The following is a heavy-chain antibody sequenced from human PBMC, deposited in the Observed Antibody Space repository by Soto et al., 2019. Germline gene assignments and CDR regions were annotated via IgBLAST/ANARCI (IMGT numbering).Heavy chain of an antibody. CDR1: GFTFSDYY. V-gene: IGHV3-11*05. Sequence: QVQLVDSGGGLVKPGGSLRLSCAASGFTFSDYYMSWIRQAPGKGLEWVSYISSSSSYTNYADSVKGRFTISRDNAKNSLSLQMNSLRAEDTAVYYCARDADILTGSDAFDIWGQGTMVTVSS. J-gene: IGHJ3*02. CDR2: ISSSSSYT. D-gene: IGHD3-9*01. CDR3: ARDADILTGSDAFDI.